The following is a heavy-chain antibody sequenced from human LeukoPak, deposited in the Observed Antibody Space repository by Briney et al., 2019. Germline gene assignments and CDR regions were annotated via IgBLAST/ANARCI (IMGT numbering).Heavy chain of an antibody. CDR2: INPNSGGT. CDR3: ARDAGTMVRNWFDP. V-gene: IGHV1-2*02. J-gene: IGHJ5*02. CDR1: GYTFTGYY. D-gene: IGHD3-10*01. Sequence: ASVKVSCKASGYTFTGYYMHWVRQAPGQGLEWMGWINPNSGGTNYAQKFQGRVTMTRDTSISTAYMELSRLRSDDTAVYYCARDAGTMVRNWFDPWGQGTLVTVSS.